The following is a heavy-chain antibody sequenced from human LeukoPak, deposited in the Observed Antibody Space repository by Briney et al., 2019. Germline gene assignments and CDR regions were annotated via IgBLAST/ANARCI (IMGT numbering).Heavy chain of an antibody. CDR3: ARVAVAGTSGMDV. D-gene: IGHD6-19*01. CDR1: GFTFSSYW. J-gene: IGHJ6*02. Sequence: GGSLRLSCAASGFTFSSYWMSWVRQAPGKGLEWVANIKQDGSEKYYADSVKGRFTVSRDNAKNSLYLQMNSLRAEDTAVYYCARVAVAGTSGMDVWGQGTTVTVSS. CDR2: IKQDGSEK. V-gene: IGHV3-7*01.